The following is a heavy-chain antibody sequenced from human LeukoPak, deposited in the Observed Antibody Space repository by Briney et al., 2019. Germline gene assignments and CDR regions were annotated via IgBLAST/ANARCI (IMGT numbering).Heavy chain of an antibody. Sequence: ASVKVSCKASGYTFTNYGISWVRQAPGQGLEWVAWISLATGAPSYAQKFQGRVTLTTDTSTSTAYMELRSLKSDDTAVYYCARDIGLVRGIIMAHWGQGTQVTVSS. CDR2: ISLATGAP. CDR1: GYTFTNYG. CDR3: ARDIGLVRGIIMAH. V-gene: IGHV1-18*01. J-gene: IGHJ4*02. D-gene: IGHD3-10*01.